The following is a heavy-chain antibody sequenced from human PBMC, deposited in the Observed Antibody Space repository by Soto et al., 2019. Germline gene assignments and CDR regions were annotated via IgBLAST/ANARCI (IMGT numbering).Heavy chain of an antibody. D-gene: IGHD5-12*01. Sequence: EVQLVESGGGLVKPGGSLRLSCAASGFTFSSYSMNWVRQAPGKGLEWVSSISSSSSYIYYADSVKGRFTISRDNAKNSLYLQMNSLRAEDTAVYYCARTPDSGYAWGYFDYWGQGTLVTVSS. CDR1: GFTFSSYS. V-gene: IGHV3-21*01. J-gene: IGHJ4*02. CDR2: ISSSSSYI. CDR3: ARTPDSGYAWGYFDY.